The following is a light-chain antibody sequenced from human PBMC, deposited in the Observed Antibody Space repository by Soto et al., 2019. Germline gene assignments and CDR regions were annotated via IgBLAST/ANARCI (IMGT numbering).Light chain of an antibody. V-gene: IGKV1-5*03. CDR1: QSISSW. J-gene: IGKJ1*01. CDR3: QQYNSWT. CDR2: KAS. Sequence: DIQMTQSPSTLSASVGDRVTITCRASQSISSWLAWYQQKPGKAPKLLIYKASSLESGVPSRFRGSGSGTEFTLTISRLQPDDLATYYCQQYNSWTFGQGTKVEIK.